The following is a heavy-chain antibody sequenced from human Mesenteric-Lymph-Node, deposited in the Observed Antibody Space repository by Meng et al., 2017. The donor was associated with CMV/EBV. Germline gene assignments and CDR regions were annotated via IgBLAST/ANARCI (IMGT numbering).Heavy chain of an antibody. CDR3: ASPGGVTLPAGTAALYYFGMDV. CDR2: VIPNNGGT. CDR1: GYTFTDYF. D-gene: IGHD6-13*01. J-gene: IGHJ6*02. V-gene: IGHV1-2*02. Sequence: ASVKVSCKASGYTFTDYFIHWVRQAPGQGLEWMGWVIPNNGGTNYAQKFQGRVTMTRDTSISTAYMELSRLTSDDTAVYYCASPGGVTLPAGTAALYYFGMDVWGQGTTVTVSS.